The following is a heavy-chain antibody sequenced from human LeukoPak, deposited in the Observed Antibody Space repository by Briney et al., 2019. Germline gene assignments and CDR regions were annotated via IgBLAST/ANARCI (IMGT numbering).Heavy chain of an antibody. CDR3: AGTRAGYSSSYY. D-gene: IGHD6-6*01. CDR1: GGSISSYY. J-gene: IGHJ4*02. V-gene: IGHV4-59*01. Sequence: PSETPSLTCTVSGGSISSYYWSWIRQPPGKGLEWIGYIYYSGSTNYNPSLKSRVTISVDTSKNQFSLKLSSVTAADTAVYYCAGTRAGYSSSYYWGQGTLVTVSS. CDR2: IYYSGST.